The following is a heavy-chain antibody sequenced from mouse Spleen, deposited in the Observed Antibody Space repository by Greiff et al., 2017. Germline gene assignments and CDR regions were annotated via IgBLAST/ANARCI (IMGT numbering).Heavy chain of an antibody. CDR2: IYPGDGDT. D-gene: IGHD1-1*01. Sequence: VQGVESGAELVKPGASVKISCKASGYAFSSYWMNWVKERPGKGLEWIGQIYPGDGDTNYNGKFKGKATLTADKSSSTAYMQLSSLTSEDSAVYFCARKGGITTVLDYWGQGTTLTVSS. CDR1: GYAFSSYW. CDR3: ARKGGITTVLDY. V-gene: IGHV1-80*01. J-gene: IGHJ2*01.